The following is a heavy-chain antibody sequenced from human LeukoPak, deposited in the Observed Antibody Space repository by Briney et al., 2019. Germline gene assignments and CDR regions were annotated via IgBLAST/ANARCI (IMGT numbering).Heavy chain of an antibody. Sequence: PSQTLSLTCTVSGGSISSGGYYWSWIRQHPGKGLEWIGYIYYSGSTYYNPSLKSRVTISVDTSKNQFSLKLSSVTAADTAVYYCARVRWGALYDSSGYSDYYMDVWGKGTTVTASS. D-gene: IGHD3-22*01. CDR3: ARVRWGALYDSSGYSDYYMDV. J-gene: IGHJ6*03. CDR1: GGSISSGGYY. V-gene: IGHV4-31*03. CDR2: IYYSGST.